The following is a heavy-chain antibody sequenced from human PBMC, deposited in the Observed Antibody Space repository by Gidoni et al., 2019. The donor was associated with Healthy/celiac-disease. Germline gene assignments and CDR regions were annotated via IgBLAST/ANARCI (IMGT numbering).Heavy chain of an antibody. CDR1: GYTFTSYG. CDR3: ARDDPGIAVADDIAYYYYYGMDV. V-gene: IGHV1-18*01. Sequence: QVQLVQSGAEVTKPGASVKVSCKASGYTFTSYGISWVRQAPGQGLEWMGWISAYKGNTNDAQKLKGRGTMNTDTSTSTAYMERRSLRSDDTAVYYCARDDPGIAVADDIAYYYYYGMDVWGQGTTVTVSS. D-gene: IGHD6-19*01. J-gene: IGHJ6*02. CDR2: ISAYKGNT.